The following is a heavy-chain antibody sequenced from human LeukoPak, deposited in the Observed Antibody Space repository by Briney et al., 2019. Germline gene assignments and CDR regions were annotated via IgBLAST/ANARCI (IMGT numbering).Heavy chain of an antibody. V-gene: IGHV4-4*07. CDR2: VYSSGST. CDR3: ARVWVVRGVIR. D-gene: IGHD3-10*01. CDR1: GGSISSYY. J-gene: IGHJ4*02. Sequence: SETLSLTCTVSGGSISSYYWSWIRQFAGKGLEWIGRVYSSGSTNYNPSLKSRVTMSVDTSKNQFSLKLSSVTAADTAVYYCARVWVVRGVIRWGQGTLVTVSS.